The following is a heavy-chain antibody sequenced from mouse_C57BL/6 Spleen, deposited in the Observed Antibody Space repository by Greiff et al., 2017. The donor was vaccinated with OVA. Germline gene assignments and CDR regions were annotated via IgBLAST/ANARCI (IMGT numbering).Heavy chain of an antibody. CDR1: GYSFTGYY. J-gene: IGHJ3*01. CDR3: ASYYGSSPSFAY. V-gene: IGHV1-42*01. Sequence: VQLQQSGPELVKPGASVKISCKASGYSFTGYYMNWVKQSPEKSLEWIGEINPSTGGTTYNQKFKAKATLTVDKSSSTAYMQLKSLTSEDSAVYYCASYYGSSPSFAYWGQGTLVTVSA. CDR2: INPSTGGT. D-gene: IGHD1-1*01.